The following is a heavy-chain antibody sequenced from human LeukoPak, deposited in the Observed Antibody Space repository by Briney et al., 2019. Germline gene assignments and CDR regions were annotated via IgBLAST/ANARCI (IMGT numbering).Heavy chain of an antibody. CDR3: ARLTYGSGTYYPDY. Sequence: ASETLSLTCSVSGGSVSSSYYYWGWIRQPPGKGLEWIGRIHYSGSTYYNPSLKSRVTTSVDTSKNQFSLKLNSATAADTAVYYCARLTYGSGTYYPDYWGQGTLVTVSS. V-gene: IGHV4-39*01. CDR2: IHYSGST. J-gene: IGHJ4*02. CDR1: GGSVSSSYYY. D-gene: IGHD3-10*01.